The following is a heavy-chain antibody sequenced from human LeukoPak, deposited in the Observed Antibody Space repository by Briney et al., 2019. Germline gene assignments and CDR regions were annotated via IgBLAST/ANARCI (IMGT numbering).Heavy chain of an antibody. D-gene: IGHD3-16*01. V-gene: IGHV3-23*01. CDR3: AKDWAWGWFDP. Sequence: GSLRLSCAASGFTFSSYGMSWVRQAPGKGLGWVSAISGSGGSTYYADSVKGRFTISRDNSKNTLYLQMNSLRAEDTAVYYCAKDWAWGWFDPWGQGTLVTVSS. CDR1: GFTFSSYG. CDR2: ISGSGGST. J-gene: IGHJ5*02.